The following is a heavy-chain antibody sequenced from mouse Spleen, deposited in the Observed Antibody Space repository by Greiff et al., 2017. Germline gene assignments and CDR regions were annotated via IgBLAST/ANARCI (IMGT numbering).Heavy chain of an antibody. D-gene: IGHD1-1*02. CDR1: GFAFSSYD. CDR2: ISSGGGST. J-gene: IGHJ3*01. Sequence: EVKVEESGGGLVKPGGSLKLSCAASGFAFSSYDMSWVRQTPEKRLEWVAYISSGGGSTYYPDTVKGRFTISRDNAKNTLYLQMSSLKSEDTAMYYCARHSGGTGGFAYWGQGTLVTVSA. V-gene: IGHV5-12-1*01. CDR3: ARHSGGTGGFAY.